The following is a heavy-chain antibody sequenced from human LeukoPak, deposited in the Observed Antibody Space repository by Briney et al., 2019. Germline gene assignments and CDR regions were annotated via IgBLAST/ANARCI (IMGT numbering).Heavy chain of an antibody. V-gene: IGHV3-72*01. D-gene: IGHD2-15*01. Sequence: GGSLRLSCAASGFTFSSYWMSWVRQAPGKGLEWVGRSRTKANSYTTEYAASVKGRFTISRDDSKTSLYLQMNSLKIEDTAVYYCAREASGLDLWGQGTMVTVSS. CDR2: SRTKANSYTT. CDR3: AREASGLDL. CDR1: GFTFSSYW. J-gene: IGHJ3*01.